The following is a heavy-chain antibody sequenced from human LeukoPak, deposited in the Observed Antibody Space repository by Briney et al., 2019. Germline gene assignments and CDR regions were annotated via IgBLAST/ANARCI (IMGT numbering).Heavy chain of an antibody. CDR3: ATAVPGANTAMVFVFDY. CDR2: INPIFGTA. V-gene: IGHV1-69*13. D-gene: IGHD5-18*01. Sequence: SVKVSYKASGDTFSSYAISWVRQAPGQGLEWMGGINPIFGTANYAQKFQGRVTITADESTSTAYMELSSLRSEDTAVYYCATAVPGANTAMVFVFDYWGQGTLVTVSS. J-gene: IGHJ4*02. CDR1: GDTFSSYA.